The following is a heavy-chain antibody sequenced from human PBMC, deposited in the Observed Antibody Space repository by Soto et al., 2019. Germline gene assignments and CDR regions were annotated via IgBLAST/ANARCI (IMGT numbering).Heavy chain of an antibody. D-gene: IGHD6-6*01. CDR1: GFTFSSYS. CDR3: AGEVYSSWHNWFDP. J-gene: IGHJ5*02. V-gene: IGHV3-21*01. CDR2: ISSSSSYI. Sequence: LRLSCAASGFTFSSYSMNWVRQAPGKGLEWVSSISSSSSYIYYADSVKGRFTISRDNAKNSLYLQMNSLRTEDTAVYYCAGEVYSSWHNWFDPWGQGTLVTVSS.